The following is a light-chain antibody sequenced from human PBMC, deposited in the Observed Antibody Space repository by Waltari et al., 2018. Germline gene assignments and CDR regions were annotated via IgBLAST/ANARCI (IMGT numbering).Light chain of an antibody. J-gene: IGKJ3*01. CDR3: QQGHSPPRT. CDR1: HSISTY. Sequence: DIKMTQSPSSLSASVGDRVTIPCRASHSISTYSNCYQQKPGKAPKLLIYAASTLQSGVPSRFSGSLSGTDFTLTITSLQPEDFATYYCQQGHSPPRTFGPGTKVDI. V-gene: IGKV1-39*01. CDR2: AAS.